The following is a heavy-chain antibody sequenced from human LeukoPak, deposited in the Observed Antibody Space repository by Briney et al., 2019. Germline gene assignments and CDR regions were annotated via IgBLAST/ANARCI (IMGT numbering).Heavy chain of an antibody. Sequence: PGGSLRLSCAASGFXFSSYEINWVRQAPGKGQEWVSYISSSGSTIYYADSVKGRFTVSRDNAKNSLYLQMNSLRAEDTAVYYCARGYYYGSDGMDVWGQGTTVTVSS. V-gene: IGHV3-48*03. CDR3: ARGYYYGSDGMDV. J-gene: IGHJ6*02. CDR1: GFXFSSYE. CDR2: ISSSGSTI. D-gene: IGHD3-10*01.